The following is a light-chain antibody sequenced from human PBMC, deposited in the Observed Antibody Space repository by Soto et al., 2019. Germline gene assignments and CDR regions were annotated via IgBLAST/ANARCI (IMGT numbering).Light chain of an antibody. V-gene: IGLV2-23*01. CDR1: SSDVGSYNL. CDR3: CSYAGSSTLL. CDR2: EGS. Sequence: QSALTQPASVSGSPGQSITISCTGNSSDVGSYNLVSWYQQHPGKAPKLMIYEGSKRPSGVSNRFSGSKSGNTASLTISGLQAEDEADYYCCSYAGSSTLLFGTGTKLTVL. J-gene: IGLJ1*01.